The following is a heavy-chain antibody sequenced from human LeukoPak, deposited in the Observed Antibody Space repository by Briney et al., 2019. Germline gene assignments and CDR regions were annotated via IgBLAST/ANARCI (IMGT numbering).Heavy chain of an antibody. CDR3: ARVRSGYVDFDY. V-gene: IGHV3-48*02. CDR2: SSGGAGTT. CDR1: GFTFSSYS. D-gene: IGHD5-12*01. J-gene: IGHJ4*02. Sequence: GGSLRLSCAASGFTFSSYSMHWVRQAPGKGLEWVSYSSGGAGTTYYADSVKGRFTISRDNAKNSLYLQMNSLRDEDTAVYYCARVRSGYVDFDYWGQGTLVTVSS.